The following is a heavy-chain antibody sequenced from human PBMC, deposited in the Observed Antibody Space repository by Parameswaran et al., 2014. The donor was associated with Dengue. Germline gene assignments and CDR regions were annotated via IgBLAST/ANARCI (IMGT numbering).Heavy chain of an antibody. D-gene: IGHD3-10*01. Sequence: WIRQPPGKGLEWIGYIYYSGSTNYNPSLKSRVTISVDTSKNQFSLKLSSVTAADTAVYYCARHPLETVHGSQVYYYYGMDVWGQGTTVTVSS. CDR2: IYYSGST. CDR3: ARHPLETVHGSQVYYYYGMDV. J-gene: IGHJ6*02. V-gene: IGHV4-59*08.